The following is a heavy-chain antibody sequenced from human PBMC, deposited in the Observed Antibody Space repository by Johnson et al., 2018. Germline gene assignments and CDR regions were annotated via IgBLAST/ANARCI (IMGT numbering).Heavy chain of an antibody. CDR1: GFTFDDYA. Sequence: VQLVESGGGLVQPGRSLRLSCAASGFTFDDYAMHWVRQAPGKGLEWVSAISGSGGSAYYADSVKGRFTIPRDNSKNTLYLQMNSLRAEDTAFYYCARTSPNYFSYYAMDVWGQGTTVTVSS. CDR3: ARTSPNYFSYYAMDV. CDR2: ISGSGGSA. D-gene: IGHD2/OR15-2a*01. J-gene: IGHJ6*02. V-gene: IGHV3-23*04.